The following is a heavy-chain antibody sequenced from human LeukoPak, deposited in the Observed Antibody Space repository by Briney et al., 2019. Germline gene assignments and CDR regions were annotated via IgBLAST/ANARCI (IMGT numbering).Heavy chain of an antibody. CDR2: MWYDGSNN. CDR3: AKDRGIAAAGLDY. V-gene: IGHV3-33*06. CDR1: GFTFSSYG. J-gene: IGHJ4*02. Sequence: GGSLRLSCAASGFTFSSYGMHWVRQAPGKGLEWVAVMWYDGSNNYYADSVKGRFTISRDNFKNTLYLQMNSLRAEDTAVYYCAKDRGIAAAGLDYWGQGTLVTVSS. D-gene: IGHD6-13*01.